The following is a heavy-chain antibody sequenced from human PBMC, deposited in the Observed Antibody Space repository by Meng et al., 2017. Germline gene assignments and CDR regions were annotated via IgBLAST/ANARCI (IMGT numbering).Heavy chain of an antibody. V-gene: IGHV3-53*01. J-gene: IGHJ4*02. CDR3: ARDSSSGWYHNY. D-gene: IGHD6-19*01. CDR2: IYSGGST. Sequence: EVQLAEAGGGLTQPGGSLGLSCTASGFSVTTSYMSWVRQAPGKGLEWFSVIYSGGSTYYADSVKGRFSISRDNSKNTLYLQMNSLRAEDTAVYFCARDSSSGWYHNYWGQGTLVTVSS. CDR1: GFSVTTSY.